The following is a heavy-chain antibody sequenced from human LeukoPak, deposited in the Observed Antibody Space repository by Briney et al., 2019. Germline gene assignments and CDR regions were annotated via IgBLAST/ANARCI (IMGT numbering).Heavy chain of an antibody. CDR2: VSGSGGST. J-gene: IGHJ4*02. CDR1: AFTFRAYD. D-gene: IGHD5-18*01. Sequence: GRSLRLSCAASAFTFRAYDMIWVRQAPGKGLEWVSTVSGSGGSTYYADSVKGRFTISRDNSNNTLYLEMNSLRAEDTAVYYCAKGAASRGYTYVANWGQGTLVTVSS. CDR3: AKGAASRGYTYVAN. V-gene: IGHV3-23*01.